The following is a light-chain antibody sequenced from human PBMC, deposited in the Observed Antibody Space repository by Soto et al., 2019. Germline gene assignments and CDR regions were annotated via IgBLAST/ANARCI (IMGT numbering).Light chain of an antibody. CDR2: DAS. J-gene: IGKJ1*01. Sequence: EIVLTQSPATLSLSPGERATLSCRASQSVGSYFAWYQQKPGQAPRLLIYDASNRATGIPARFSGSGSGTDFTLSISSLEPDNFAVYYCQLRGNWPVTFVQATRVDIK. V-gene: IGKV3-11*01. CDR3: QLRGNWPVT. CDR1: QSVGSY.